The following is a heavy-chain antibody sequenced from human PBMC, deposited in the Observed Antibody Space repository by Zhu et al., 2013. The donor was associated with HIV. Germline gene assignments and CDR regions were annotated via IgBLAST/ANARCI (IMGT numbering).Heavy chain of an antibody. V-gene: IGHV1-69*12. J-gene: IGHJ6*02. CDR2: IIPIFGTA. D-gene: IGHD1-7*01. CDR1: GGTFSSYA. Sequence: QVQLVQSGAEVKKPGSSVKVSCKASGGTFSSYAISWVRQAPGQGLEWMGGIIPIFGTANYAQKFQGRVTITADESTSTAYMELSSLRSEDTAVYYCGSRQLELRSCYDCAGYYGMDVWGQGTTVTVSS. CDR3: GSRQLELRSCYDCAGYYGMDV.